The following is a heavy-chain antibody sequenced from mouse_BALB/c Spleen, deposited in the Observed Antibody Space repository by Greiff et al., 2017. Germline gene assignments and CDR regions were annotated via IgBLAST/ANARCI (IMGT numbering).Heavy chain of an antibody. Sequence: EVKLMESGPGLVKPSQSLSLTCTVTGYSITSDYAWNWIRQFPGNKLEWMGYISYSGSTSYNPSLKSRISITRDTSKNQFFLQLNSVTTEDTATYYCAREGAPSMVMGTRENWVPFAYWGQGTLVTVSA. V-gene: IGHV3-2*02. CDR3: AREGAPSMVMGTRENWVPFAY. CDR2: ISYSGST. J-gene: IGHJ3*01. CDR1: GYSITSDYA. D-gene: IGHD2-10*01.